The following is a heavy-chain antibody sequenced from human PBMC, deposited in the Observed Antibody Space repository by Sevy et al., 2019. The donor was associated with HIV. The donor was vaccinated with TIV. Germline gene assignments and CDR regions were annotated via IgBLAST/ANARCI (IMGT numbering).Heavy chain of an antibody. V-gene: IGHV3-30*18. CDR2: ISYDGSNK. D-gene: IGHD2-15*01. CDR3: AKEDREGCSGGSCYSGILSDYYYYGMDV. Sequence: GGSLRLSCAASGFTFSSYVMHWVRQAPGKGLEWVAVISYDGSNKYYADSVKGRFTISRDNSKNTLYLQMNSLRAEDTAVYYCAKEDREGCSGGSCYSGILSDYYYYGMDVWGQGTTVTVSS. CDR1: GFTFSSYV. J-gene: IGHJ6*02.